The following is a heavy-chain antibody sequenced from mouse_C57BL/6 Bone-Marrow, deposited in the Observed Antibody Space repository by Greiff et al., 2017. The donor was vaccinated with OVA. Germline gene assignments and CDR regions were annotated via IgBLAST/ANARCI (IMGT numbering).Heavy chain of an antibody. J-gene: IGHJ3*01. CDR2: IDPSDSYT. Sequence: QVQLQQSGAELVRPGTSVKLSCKASGYTFTSYWMHWVKQRPGQGLEWIGVIDPSDSYTNYNQKFKGKATLTVDTSSSTAYMQLSSLTSEDSAVYYCARSLYGSSYAWFAYWGQGTLVTVSA. CDR1: GYTFTSYW. V-gene: IGHV1-59*01. D-gene: IGHD1-1*01. CDR3: ARSLYGSSYAWFAY.